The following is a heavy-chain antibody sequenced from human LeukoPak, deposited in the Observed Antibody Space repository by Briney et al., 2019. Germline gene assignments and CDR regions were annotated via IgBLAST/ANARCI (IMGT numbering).Heavy chain of an antibody. D-gene: IGHD3-9*01. J-gene: IGHJ5*02. V-gene: IGHV4-34*01. Sequence: SETLSLTCAVYGGSFSNYYWTWIRQSPGKGLEWIGEINHSGTTNYNPSLKRRISISVDTSKDQFSLKLRSVTAADTAVYYCARVYRTSYDILTTAHRGGRGFDPWGQGTLVTVSS. CDR2: INHSGTT. CDR3: ARVYRTSYDILTTAHRGGRGFDP. CDR1: GGSFSNYY.